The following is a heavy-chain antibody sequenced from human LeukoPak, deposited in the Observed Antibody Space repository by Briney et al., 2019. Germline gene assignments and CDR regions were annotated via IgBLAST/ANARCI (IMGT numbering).Heavy chain of an antibody. CDR1: GFTFSSYE. J-gene: IGHJ4*02. CDR2: ISSSGSTI. Sequence: GGSLRLSCAASGFTFSSYEMNWVRQAPGKGLEWVSYISSSGSTIYYTDSVKGRFTISRDNAKNSLYLQMNSLRAEDTAVYYCARDDSWYYGSEGFDYWGQGTLVTVSS. V-gene: IGHV3-48*03. D-gene: IGHD3-10*01. CDR3: ARDDSWYYGSEGFDY.